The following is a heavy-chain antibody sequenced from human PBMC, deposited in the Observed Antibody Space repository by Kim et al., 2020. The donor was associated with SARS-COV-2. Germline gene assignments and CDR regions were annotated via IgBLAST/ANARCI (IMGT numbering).Heavy chain of an antibody. J-gene: IGHJ4*02. Sequence: GGSLRLSCAASGFTFSSFWMSWVRQAPGKGLEWVANIKQDGSQKYYVDSVKGRFTISRDNAKNSLYLQMNSLRTEDTAVYYCAKTPYDHIWGIYRGFDSWGQGALVTVSS. V-gene: IGHV3-7*01. D-gene: IGHD3-16*02. CDR1: GFTFSSFW. CDR3: AKTPYDHIWGIYRGFDS. CDR2: IKQDGSQK.